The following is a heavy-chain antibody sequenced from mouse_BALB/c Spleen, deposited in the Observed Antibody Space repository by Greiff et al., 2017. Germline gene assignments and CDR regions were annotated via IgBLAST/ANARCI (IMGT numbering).Heavy chain of an antibody. J-gene: IGHJ3*01. Sequence: EVQVVESGGGLVKPGGSLKLSCAASGFTFSSYAMSWVRQSPEKRLEWVAEISSGGSYTYYPDTVTGRFTISRDNAKNTLYLEMSSLRSEDTAMYYCARAGKVYWGQGTLVTVSA. CDR2: ISSGGSYT. CDR3: ARAGKVY. CDR1: GFTFSSYA. V-gene: IGHV5-9-4*01.